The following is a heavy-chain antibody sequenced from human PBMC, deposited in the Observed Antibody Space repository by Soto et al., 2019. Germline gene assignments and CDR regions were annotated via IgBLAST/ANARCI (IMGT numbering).Heavy chain of an antibody. CDR1: GGSFSGYY. D-gene: IGHD3-22*01. J-gene: IGHJ3*02. CDR2: INHSGST. V-gene: IGHV4-34*01. CDR3: ARVRDYYDSSGYPGRLDI. Sequence: SETLSLTCAVYGGSFSGYYWSWIRQPPGKGLEWIGEINHSGSTNYNPSLKSRVTISVDTSKNQFSLKLSSVTAADTAVYYCARVRDYYDSSGYPGRLDIWGQGTMVPVSS.